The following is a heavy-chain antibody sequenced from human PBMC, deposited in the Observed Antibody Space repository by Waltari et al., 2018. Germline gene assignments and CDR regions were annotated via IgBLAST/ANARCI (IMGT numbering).Heavy chain of an antibody. V-gene: IGHV1-69*01. CDR2: IIPIFGTA. Sequence: QVQLVQSGAEVKKPGSSVKVSCKASGGHFSSYAISWVRPAPGQGLEWMGGIIPIFGTANYAQKFQGRVTITADESTSTAYMELSSLRSEDTAVYYCARAIFPLVQVSGMDVWGQGTTVTVSS. CDR1: GGHFSSYA. CDR3: ARAIFPLVQVSGMDV. J-gene: IGHJ6*02. D-gene: IGHD3-9*01.